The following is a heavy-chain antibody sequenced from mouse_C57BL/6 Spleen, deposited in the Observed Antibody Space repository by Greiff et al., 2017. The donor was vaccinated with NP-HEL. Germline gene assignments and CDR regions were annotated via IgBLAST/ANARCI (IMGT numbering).Heavy chain of an antibody. CDR1: GYTFTSYG. V-gene: IGHV1-81*01. CDR2: IYPRSGNT. J-gene: IGHJ3*01. D-gene: IGHD1-1*01. Sequence: VQLQQSGAELARPGASVKLSCKASGYTFTSYGISWVKQRTGQGLEWIGEIYPRSGNTYYNEKFKGKATLTADKSSSTAYMELRSLTSEDSPVYVCARQTANYYGSSSGFAYWGQGTLVTVAA. CDR3: ARQTANYYGSSSGFAY.